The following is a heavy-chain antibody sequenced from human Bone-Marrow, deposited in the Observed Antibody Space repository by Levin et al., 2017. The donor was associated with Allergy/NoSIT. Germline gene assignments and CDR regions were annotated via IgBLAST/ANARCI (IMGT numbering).Heavy chain of an antibody. V-gene: IGHV3-66*01. CDR3: AREGPYGGNSFDY. J-gene: IGHJ4*02. D-gene: IGHD4-23*01. CDR2: IYRGGST. Sequence: GGSLRLSCAASGFTVSTNYMTWVRQAPGKGLEWVSVIYRGGSTYYADSVKGRFTISRDNSKNTLYLQMNSLRAEDTAVYYCAREGPYGGNSFDYWGQGTLVTVSS. CDR1: GFTVSTNY.